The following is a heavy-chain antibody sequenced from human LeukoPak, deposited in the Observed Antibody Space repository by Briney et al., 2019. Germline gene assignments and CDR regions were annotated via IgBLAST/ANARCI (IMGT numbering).Heavy chain of an antibody. D-gene: IGHD3-3*01. CDR3: ARDQEHDFWSGYTDY. Sequence: SVKVSCKASGGTFSSYAISWVRQAPGQGPEWMGRIIPILGIANYAQKFQGRVTITADKSTSTAYMELSSLRSEDTAVYYCARDQEHDFWSGYTDYWGQGTLVTVSS. J-gene: IGHJ4*02. CDR2: IIPILGIA. CDR1: GGTFSSYA. V-gene: IGHV1-69*04.